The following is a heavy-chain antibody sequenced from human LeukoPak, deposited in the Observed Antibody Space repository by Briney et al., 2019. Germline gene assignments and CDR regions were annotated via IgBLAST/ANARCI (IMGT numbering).Heavy chain of an antibody. CDR3: ARKKDYTYYFDY. CDR2: IDPNSGGT. V-gene: IGHV1-2*02. Sequence: GASVKVSCKASGYTFTGYYMHWVRQAPGQGLEWMGWIDPNSGGTNYAQKFQGRVTMTRDMSISTAYMELSRLRSDDTAVYYCARKKDYTYYFDYWGQGTLVTVSS. J-gene: IGHJ4*02. D-gene: IGHD3-3*01. CDR1: GYTFTGYY.